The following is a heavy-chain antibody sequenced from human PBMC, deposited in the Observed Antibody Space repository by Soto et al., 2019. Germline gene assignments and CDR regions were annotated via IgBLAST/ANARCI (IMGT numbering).Heavy chain of an antibody. Sequence: PSETLSLTCTVSGGSISSYYWSWIRQPPGRGLEWIGYISYSGSTNYNPSLKSRVTISVDTSKNQFSLKLSSVTAADTAVYYCARVPDLWGQGTLVTVSS. CDR1: GGSISSYY. CDR2: ISYSGST. CDR3: ARVPDL. D-gene: IGHD2-2*01. V-gene: IGHV4-59*12. J-gene: IGHJ5*02.